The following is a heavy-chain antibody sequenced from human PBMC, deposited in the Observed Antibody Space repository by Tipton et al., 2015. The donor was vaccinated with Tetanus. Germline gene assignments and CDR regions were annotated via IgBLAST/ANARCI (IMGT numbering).Heavy chain of an antibody. CDR1: GYTFTSYD. Sequence: VQLVQSGAEMKKPGASVKVSCKASGYTFTSYDIHWVRQATGQGLEWMGWMKPSIGNTGYAQKFQGRVTMTRNTSISTACMELSSLRSEDTAVYYCATYRSGWYNYFDYWGQGTLVTVSS. CDR3: ATYRSGWYNYFDY. CDR2: MKPSIGNT. J-gene: IGHJ4*02. V-gene: IGHV1-8*01. D-gene: IGHD6-19*01.